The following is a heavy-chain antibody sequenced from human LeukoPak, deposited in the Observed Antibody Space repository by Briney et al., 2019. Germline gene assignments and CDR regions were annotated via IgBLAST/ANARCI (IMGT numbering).Heavy chain of an antibody. CDR3: AKGGSYNWFDP. J-gene: IGHJ5*02. D-gene: IGHD1-26*01. V-gene: IGHV3-23*01. Sequence: GGSLRLSCAASGFTFSSYAMSWVRQAPGKGLEWVSAISGSGVTTYYADSVKGRFTISRDNSKNTLYLQMNSLRAEDTAVYYCAKGGSYNWFDPWGQGTLVTVSS. CDR2: ISGSGVTT. CDR1: GFTFSSYA.